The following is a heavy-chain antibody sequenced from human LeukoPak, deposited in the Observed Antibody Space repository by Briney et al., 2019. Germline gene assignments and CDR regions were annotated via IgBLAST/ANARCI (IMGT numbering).Heavy chain of an antibody. CDR2: ISSGSSYI. D-gene: IGHD6-6*01. J-gene: IGHJ3*02. Sequence: GGSLRLSCAASGFTFSSYSMNWVRQAPGKGLEWVSSISSGSSYIYYADSVKGRFTISRDNAKNSLYLQMNSLRAEDTAVYYCARVGKTAARAFDIWGQGTMVTVSS. V-gene: IGHV3-21*01. CDR1: GFTFSSYS. CDR3: ARVGKTAARAFDI.